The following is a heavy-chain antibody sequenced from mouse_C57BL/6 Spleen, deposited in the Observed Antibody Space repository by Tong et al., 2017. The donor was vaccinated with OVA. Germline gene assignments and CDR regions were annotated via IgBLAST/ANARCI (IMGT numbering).Heavy chain of an antibody. CDR3: ARDYYGSSCGYYFDY. V-gene: IGHV1-53*01. D-gene: IGHD1-1*01. CDR1: GYTFTSYW. Sequence: VQLQESGTELVKPGASVKLSCKASGYTFTSYWMHWVKQRPGQGLEWIGNINPSNGGTNYNEKFKSKATLTVDKSSSTAYMQLSSLTSEDSAVYYCARDYYGSSCGYYFDYWGQGTTLTVSS. CDR2: INPSNGGT. J-gene: IGHJ2*01.